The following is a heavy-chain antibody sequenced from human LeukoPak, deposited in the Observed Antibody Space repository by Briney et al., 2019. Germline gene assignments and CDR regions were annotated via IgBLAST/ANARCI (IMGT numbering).Heavy chain of an antibody. CDR3: VREWFGELI. CDR2: ISSSSTI. CDR1: GFTFSSYS. J-gene: IGHJ4*02. V-gene: IGHV3-48*01. Sequence: PGGSLRLSCAASGFTFSSYSMNWVRQAPGKGLEWVSYISSSSTIYYADSVKGRFTISRDNAKNSLYLQMNSLRAEDTAVYYCVREWFGELIWGQGTLVTVSS. D-gene: IGHD3-10*01.